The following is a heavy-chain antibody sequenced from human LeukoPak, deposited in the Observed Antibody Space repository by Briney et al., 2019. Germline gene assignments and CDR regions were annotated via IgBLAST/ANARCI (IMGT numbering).Heavy chain of an antibody. J-gene: IGHJ4*02. CDR2: IYYSGST. CDR1: GGSISSYY. V-gene: IGHV4-59*01. CDR3: GRGWGRHDY. D-gene: IGHD3-16*01. Sequence: SETLSLTCTVSGGSISSYYWSWIRQPPGKGLEWIGYIYYSGSTNFNPSLKSRATISIDTSKNQFSLKLNSVTAADTAVYYCGRGWGRHDYWGQGTLVTVSS.